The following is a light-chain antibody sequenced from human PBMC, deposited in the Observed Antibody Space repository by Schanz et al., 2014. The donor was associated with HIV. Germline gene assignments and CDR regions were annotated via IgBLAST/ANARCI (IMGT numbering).Light chain of an antibody. J-gene: IGLJ1*01. CDR1: RSDVGGYDY. CDR2: EVS. Sequence: QSVLTQPPSASGSPGQSVTISCTGTRSDVGGYDYVSWYQQHPGKAPKLMIYEVSKRPSGVSNRFSGSKSGNTASLTISGLQAEDEADYYCSSYTSSNTLEVFGTGTKLNVL. CDR3: SSYTSSNTLEV. V-gene: IGLV2-14*01.